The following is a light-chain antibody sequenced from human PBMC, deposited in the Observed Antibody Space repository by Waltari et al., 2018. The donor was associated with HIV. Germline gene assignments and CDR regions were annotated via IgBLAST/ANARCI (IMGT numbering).Light chain of an antibody. CDR1: QSVSNF. CDR3: QQRNNWPPT. V-gene: IGKV3-11*01. J-gene: IGKJ3*01. CDR2: DAS. Sequence: DSVLTQSPATLSLSPGERATLSCRSSQSVSNFLAWYQQKPGQPPTLLIYDASNRATGIPARVGSSGSRTDFTLTISNLDLEDFAVDYCQQRNNWPPTFCPGTKVEIK.